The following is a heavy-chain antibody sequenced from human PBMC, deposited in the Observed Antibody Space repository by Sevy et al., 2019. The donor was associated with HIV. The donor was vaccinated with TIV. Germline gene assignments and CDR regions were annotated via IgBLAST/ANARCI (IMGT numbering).Heavy chain of an antibody. J-gene: IGHJ4*03. CDR3: VGDGGYNIKWYLLD. V-gene: IGHV3-30-3*01. D-gene: IGHD2-15*01. Sequence: GGSLRLSCAASGFAFSTHAMHWVRQAPGKGLEWVAVISYEGTETFYAASVEGRFTISRDNSKNMLSLQINSLRHEDTDVYYFVGDGGYNIKWYLLDWGHGTLVTVSS. CDR1: GFAFSTHA. CDR2: ISYEGTET.